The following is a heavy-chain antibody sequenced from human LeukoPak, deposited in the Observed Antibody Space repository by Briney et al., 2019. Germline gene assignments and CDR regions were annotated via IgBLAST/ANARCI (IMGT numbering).Heavy chain of an antibody. Sequence: APVKVSCKASGYTFTSYGISWVRQAPGQGLEWMGWISAYNGNTNYAQKLQGRVTMTTDTSTSTAYMELRSLRSDDTAVYYCARDRQQLVRGIAVAGPFDPWGQGTLVTVSS. CDR2: ISAYNGNT. CDR3: ARDRQQLVRGIAVAGPFDP. J-gene: IGHJ5*02. V-gene: IGHV1-18*01. CDR1: GYTFTSYG. D-gene: IGHD6-19*01.